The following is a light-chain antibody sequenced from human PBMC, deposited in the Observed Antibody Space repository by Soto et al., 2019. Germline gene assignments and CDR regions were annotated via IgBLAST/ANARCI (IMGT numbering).Light chain of an antibody. CDR1: QSVSNN. Sequence: IVMTQSPATLSVPPGKRATLSCRASQSVSNNLAWYQQQPGQAPRLLILGATNRVTGVPARFSGSGSGTEFTLTISSLQSEDFAVYYCQQYNNWPPLTFGGGTKVDIK. J-gene: IGKJ4*01. CDR2: GAT. CDR3: QQYNNWPPLT. V-gene: IGKV3-15*01.